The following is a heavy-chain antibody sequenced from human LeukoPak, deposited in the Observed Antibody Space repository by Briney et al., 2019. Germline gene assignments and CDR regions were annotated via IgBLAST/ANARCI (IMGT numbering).Heavy chain of an antibody. V-gene: IGHV1-2*02. D-gene: IGHD3-10*01. CDR3: ARVRGSGSYVFDY. J-gene: IGHJ4*02. CDR1: GYTFTGYY. CDR2: INPNSGGT. Sequence: ASVKVSCKASGYTFTGYYMHRVRQAPGQGLEWMGWINPNSGGTNYAQKFQGRVTMTRDTSISTAYMELSRLRSDDTAVYYCARVRGSGSYVFDYWGQGTLVTVSS.